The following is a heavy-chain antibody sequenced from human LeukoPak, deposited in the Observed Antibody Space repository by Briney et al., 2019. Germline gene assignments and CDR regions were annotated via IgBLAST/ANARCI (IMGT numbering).Heavy chain of an antibody. CDR3: KSGGAAPGSFDN. CDR1: GFTFSDYW. V-gene: IGHV3-7*01. Sequence: GGSLRLSCAASGFTFSDYWMSWMRQAPGKGLEWVANVKYDGDEEYYVDSVKGRFTISRDNAKNSLYLQLNSLRVEDTAVYYCKSGGAAPGSFDNWGQGTLVTVSP. D-gene: IGHD6-13*01. J-gene: IGHJ4*02. CDR2: VKYDGDEE.